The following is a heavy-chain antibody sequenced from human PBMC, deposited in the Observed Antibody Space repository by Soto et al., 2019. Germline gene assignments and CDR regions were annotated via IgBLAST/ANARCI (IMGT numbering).Heavy chain of an antibody. CDR3: ARALYDFWSGHPNRFDP. J-gene: IGHJ5*02. CDR1: GGSISSGGYS. CDR2: IYHSGST. Sequence: QLQLQESGSGLVKPSQTLSLTCAVSGGSISSGGYSWSWIRQPPGKGLEWIGYIYHSGSTYYNPSLKSRVTISVDRSKNQFSLKLSSVIAADTAVYYCARALYDFWSGHPNRFDPWGQGTLVTVSS. D-gene: IGHD3-3*01. V-gene: IGHV4-30-2*01.